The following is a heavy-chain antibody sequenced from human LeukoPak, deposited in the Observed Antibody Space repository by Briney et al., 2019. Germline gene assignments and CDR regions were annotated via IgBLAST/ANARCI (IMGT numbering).Heavy chain of an antibody. D-gene: IGHD5-12*01. Sequence: SETLSLTCTVSGGSISSYYWSWIRQPPGKGLEWIGYIYYSGSTYYNPSLKSRVTISVDTSKNQFSLKLSSVTAADTAVYYCARRRGYDHFDYWGQGTLVTVSS. CDR1: GGSISSYY. J-gene: IGHJ4*02. CDR3: ARRRGYDHFDY. V-gene: IGHV4-59*08. CDR2: IYYSGST.